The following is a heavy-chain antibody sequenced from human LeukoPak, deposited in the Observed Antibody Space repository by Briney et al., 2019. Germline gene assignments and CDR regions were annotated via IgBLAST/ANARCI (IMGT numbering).Heavy chain of an antibody. CDR3: AKDQDGTIYDILTGYYTPDFDY. Sequence: GGSLRLSCAASGFTFSNYWTSWVRQAPGKGLEWVANIKQDGSEKYYVDSVKGRFTISRDNAKNSLYLQMNSLRAEDTAVYYCAKDQDGTIYDILTGYYTPDFDYWGQGTLVTVSS. CDR2: IKQDGSEK. CDR1: GFTFSNYW. V-gene: IGHV3-7*01. D-gene: IGHD3-9*01. J-gene: IGHJ4*02.